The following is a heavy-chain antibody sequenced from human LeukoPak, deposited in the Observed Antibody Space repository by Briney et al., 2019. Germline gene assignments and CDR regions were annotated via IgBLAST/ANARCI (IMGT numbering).Heavy chain of an antibody. CDR1: GDSINTKNYY. D-gene: IGHD5-18*01. CDR3: ARHSYGTFDY. CDR2: IYYSGNT. Sequence: SETLSLTCTVSGDSINTKNYYWGWIRQPPWKGLEWIGSIYYSGNTYYNPSLKSRVTLSIDTSKNQFSLRLSSVTAADTAVYHCARHSYGTFDYWGQGTLVTVSS. V-gene: IGHV4-39*01. J-gene: IGHJ4*02.